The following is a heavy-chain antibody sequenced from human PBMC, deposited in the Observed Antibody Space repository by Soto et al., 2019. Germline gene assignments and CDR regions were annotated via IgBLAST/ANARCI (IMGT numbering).Heavy chain of an antibody. J-gene: IGHJ6*02. V-gene: IGHV4-31*03. CDR3: ARDAYCSSTSCSALQDYGMDV. D-gene: IGHD2-2*01. Sequence: TLCLTCTVAGGSMSSGGYYWSWIRQHPGKGLEWIGYIYYSGSTYYNPSLKSRVTISVDTSKNQFSLKLSSVTAADTAVYYCARDAYCSSTSCSALQDYGMDVWGQGNTVTVSS. CDR1: GGSMSSGGYY. CDR2: IYYSGST.